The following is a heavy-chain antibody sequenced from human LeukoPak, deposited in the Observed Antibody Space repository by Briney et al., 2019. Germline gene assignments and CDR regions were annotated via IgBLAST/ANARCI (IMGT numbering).Heavy chain of an antibody. CDR1: GVSISSTSYC. V-gene: IGHV4-39*01. D-gene: IGHD3-10*01. Sequence: PSLTLSLTCTVSGVSISSTSYCWGWIRQPPGKGLEWIGRCYYSGRTYYNPSLKSRLTISVDTPKNQFSLKLSSVTAADTAVYYCAQSLGASTWFGNWFDPWGQGTLVTVSS. CDR3: AQSLGASTWFGNWFDP. J-gene: IGHJ5*02. CDR2: CYYSGRT.